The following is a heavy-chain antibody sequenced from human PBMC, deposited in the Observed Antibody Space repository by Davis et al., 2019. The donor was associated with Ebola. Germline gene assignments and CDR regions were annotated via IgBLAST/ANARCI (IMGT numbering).Heavy chain of an antibody. J-gene: IGHJ4*02. V-gene: IGHV5-51*01. D-gene: IGHD3-3*01. CDR1: GYSFTNYW. Sequence: GGSLRLSCKGSGYSFTNYWIGWVRQMPGKGLEWMGIIYPGDSDTRYSPSFQGQVTISADKSTSTAYLQWCSLKASDTAMYYCARRGTDFWSGYQYWGQGALVTVSS. CDR3: ARRGTDFWSGYQY. CDR2: IYPGDSDT.